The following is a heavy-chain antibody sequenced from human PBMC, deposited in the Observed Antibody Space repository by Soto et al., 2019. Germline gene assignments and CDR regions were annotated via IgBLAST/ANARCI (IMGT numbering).Heavy chain of an antibody. V-gene: IGHV3-7*01. CDR3: ARYGGSDGRCYDY. Sequence: PGGSLRLSCAASGFTFSSYWMSWVRQAPGKGLEWVANIKQDGSEEDYVDSVKGRFTISRDNAENSLYLQMNSLRAEDTAVYYCARYGGSDGRCYDYWGQGTLVTVS. CDR1: GFTFSSYW. D-gene: IGHD2-15*01. CDR2: IKQDGSEE. J-gene: IGHJ4*02.